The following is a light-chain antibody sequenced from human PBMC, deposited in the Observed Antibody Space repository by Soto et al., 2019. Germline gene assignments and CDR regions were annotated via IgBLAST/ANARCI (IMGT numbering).Light chain of an antibody. CDR3: GSYARSSFV. CDR1: SGDVGGYNF. CDR2: EVS. Sequence: ALTQPPSASGSPGQSVAISCTGTSGDVGGYNFVSWFQQHPGKAPKLMIYEVSKRPSGVPDRFSGSKSGNTASLTVSGLQAEDEADYYCGSYARSSFVFGTGTKVTVL. J-gene: IGLJ1*01. V-gene: IGLV2-8*01.